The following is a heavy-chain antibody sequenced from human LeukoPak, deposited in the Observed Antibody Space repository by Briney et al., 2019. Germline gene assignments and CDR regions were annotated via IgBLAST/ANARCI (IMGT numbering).Heavy chain of an antibody. CDR2: ISTSVGNT. Sequence: GGSLRLSCAASGFTFSTYAMTWVRQAPGKGLEWVSSISTSVGNTYYADSVKGRFTISRDNSNNTLYIQMNSLTAEDTAVYYCAKRAEFGGFDPWGQGTLVTVSS. D-gene: IGHD3-10*01. V-gene: IGHV3-23*01. CDR1: GFTFSTYA. CDR3: AKRAEFGGFDP. J-gene: IGHJ5*02.